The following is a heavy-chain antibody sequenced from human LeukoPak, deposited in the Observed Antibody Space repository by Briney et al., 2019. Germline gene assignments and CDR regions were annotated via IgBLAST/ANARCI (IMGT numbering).Heavy chain of an antibody. CDR3: TTGPSPLVRPFAY. CDR2: IKSKTDGGTT. CDR1: GFTFSNAW. V-gene: IGHV3-15*01. J-gene: IGHJ4*02. Sequence: SGGSLRLSCAASGFTFSNAWMSWVRQAPGKGLEWVGRIKSKTDGGTTDYAAPVKGRFTISRDDSKNTLYLQMNSLKTEDTAVYYCTTGPSPLVRPFAYWGQGTLVTVSS. D-gene: IGHD6-13*01.